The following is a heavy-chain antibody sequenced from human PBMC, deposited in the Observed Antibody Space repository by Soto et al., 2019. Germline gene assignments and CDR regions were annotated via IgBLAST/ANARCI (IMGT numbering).Heavy chain of an antibody. V-gene: IGHV3-21*01. J-gene: IGHJ3*02. Sequence: GGSLRLSCAASGFTFSSYSMNWVRQAPGKGLEWVSSISSSSYIYYADSVKGRFTISRDNAKNSLYLQMNSLRAEDTAVYYCARVKNYIWGSYRNAAFDIWGQGTMVTVSS. D-gene: IGHD3-16*02. CDR3: ARVKNYIWGSYRNAAFDI. CDR2: ISSSSYI. CDR1: GFTFSSYS.